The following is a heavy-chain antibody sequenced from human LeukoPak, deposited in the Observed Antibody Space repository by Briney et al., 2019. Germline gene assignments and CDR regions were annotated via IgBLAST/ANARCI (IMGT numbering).Heavy chain of an antibody. D-gene: IGHD3-9*01. J-gene: IGHJ4*02. V-gene: IGHV1-24*01. Sequence: RASVKVSCKVSGYTLTELSMHWVRQAPGKGLEWMGGFDREDGETIYAQKFQGRVTMTEDTSTDTAYMELSSLRSEDTAVYYCATASPYDILTGYYRYWGQGTLVTVSS. CDR2: FDREDGET. CDR3: ATASPYDILTGYYRY. CDR1: GYTLTELS.